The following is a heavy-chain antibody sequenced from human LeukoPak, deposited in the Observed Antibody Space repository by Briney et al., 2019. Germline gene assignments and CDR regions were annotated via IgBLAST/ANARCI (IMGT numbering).Heavy chain of an antibody. Sequence: ASVKVSCKASGYTFTDYYMHWVRQAPGQGLEWMGRINPNSGGTNYAQNFQGRVTMTRDTSLSTAYMGLSRLTSDDTAVYYCARANYAPDYWGQGTLVTVSS. CDR1: GYTFTDYY. J-gene: IGHJ4*02. CDR2: INPNSGGT. D-gene: IGHD1-7*01. CDR3: ARANYAPDY. V-gene: IGHV1-2*02.